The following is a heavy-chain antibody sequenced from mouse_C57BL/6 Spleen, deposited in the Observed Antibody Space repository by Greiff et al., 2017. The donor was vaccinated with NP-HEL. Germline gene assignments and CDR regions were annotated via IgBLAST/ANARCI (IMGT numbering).Heavy chain of an antibody. Sequence: VQLQQPGAELVKPGASVKMSCKASGYTFTSYWITWVKQRPGQGLEWIGDISPGSCSTNYNEKFKSKATLTVGTSSSTAYMQLSSLTSEDSAVYYCARFITTVEDAMDYWGQGTSVTVSS. CDR3: ARFITTVEDAMDY. J-gene: IGHJ4*01. CDR1: GYTFTSYW. V-gene: IGHV1-55*01. D-gene: IGHD1-1*01. CDR2: ISPGSCST.